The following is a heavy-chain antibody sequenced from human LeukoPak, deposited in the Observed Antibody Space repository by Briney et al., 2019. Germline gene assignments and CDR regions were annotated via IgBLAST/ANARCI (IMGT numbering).Heavy chain of an antibody. Sequence: ASVKVSCEASGYTSTGYYMHRVRQAPGQGGEWRGWINTNSGVTNYAQKFQGRVTMTRDTSISTPYMELSRLRSQDTAVYYCGREEVVLPLDHWGQGTLVTVSS. CDR1: GYTSTGYY. V-gene: IGHV1-2*02. D-gene: IGHD2/OR15-2a*01. CDR3: GREEVVLPLDH. CDR2: INTNSGVT. J-gene: IGHJ4*02.